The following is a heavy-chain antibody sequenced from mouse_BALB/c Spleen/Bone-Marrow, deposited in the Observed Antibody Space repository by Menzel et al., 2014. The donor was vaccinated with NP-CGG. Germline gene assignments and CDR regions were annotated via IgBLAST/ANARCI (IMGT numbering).Heavy chain of an antibody. J-gene: IGHJ4*01. CDR1: GYTFTSYY. Sequence: QVQLKQSGPEPVKPGASVRISCKASGYTFTSYYIHWVKQRPGQGLEWIGWIYPGNVNTKYNEKFKGKATLTADKSSSTAYMQLSSLTSEDSAVYFCARQGSSGFYAMDYWGQGTSVTVSS. CDR2: IYPGNVNT. CDR3: ARQGSSGFYAMDY. D-gene: IGHD3-1*01. V-gene: IGHV1S56*01.